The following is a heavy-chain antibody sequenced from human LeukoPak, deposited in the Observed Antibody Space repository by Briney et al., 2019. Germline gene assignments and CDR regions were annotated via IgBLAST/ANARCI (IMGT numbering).Heavy chain of an antibody. CDR3: ARVVVVPAAHYYYGMDI. J-gene: IGHJ6*02. D-gene: IGHD2-2*01. V-gene: IGHV4-59*01. CDR1: GGSLSIFY. CDR2: IYYSGST. Sequence: PSETLSLTCTVSGGSLSIFYWSCIRGPPGEGVEWVGDIYYSGSTNYNPSLKSRVTISVDTSKNQFSLKLSSVTAADTAVYYCARVVVVPAAHYYYGMDIWGQGTTVTVSS.